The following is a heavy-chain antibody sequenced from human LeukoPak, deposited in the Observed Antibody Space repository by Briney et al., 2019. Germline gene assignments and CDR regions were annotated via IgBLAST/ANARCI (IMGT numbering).Heavy chain of an antibody. CDR1: GGSISSYY. CDR2: IYYSGST. Sequence: PSETLSLTCTVSGGSISSYYWSWIRQPPGKGLEWIGYIYYSGSTNYNPSLKSRVTISVDTSKNQFSLKLSSVTAADTAVYYCARVVRQQLVLGWFDPRDQGTLVTVSS. J-gene: IGHJ5*02. D-gene: IGHD6-13*01. V-gene: IGHV4-59*01. CDR3: ARVVRQQLVLGWFDP.